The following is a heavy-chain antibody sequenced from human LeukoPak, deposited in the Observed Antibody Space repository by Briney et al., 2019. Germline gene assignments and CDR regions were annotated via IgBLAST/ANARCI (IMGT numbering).Heavy chain of an antibody. CDR2: ISAYNGNT. CDR3: ARYGDYPLPYGMDV. CDR1: GYTFTSYG. V-gene: IGHV1-18*01. D-gene: IGHD4-17*01. Sequence: GASVKVSCTASGYTFTSYGISWVRQAPGQGLEWMGWISAYNGNTSYAQKLQGRVTMTTDTSTSTAYMELRSLRSDDTAVYYCARYGDYPLPYGMDVWGQGTTVTVSS. J-gene: IGHJ6*02.